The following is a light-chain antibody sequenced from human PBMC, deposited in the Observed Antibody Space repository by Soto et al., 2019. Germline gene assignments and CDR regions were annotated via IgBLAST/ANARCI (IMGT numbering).Light chain of an antibody. CDR3: AAWDDSLSGV. Sequence: QSALTQPPSASGTPGQRVTISCSGSSSNIGSSYVYWYQQLPGTAPKLLIYRNSQRPSGVPDRFSGSKSGTSASLAISGLRSDDEADYYCAAWDDSLSGVFGGGTKVTVL. V-gene: IGLV1-47*01. CDR1: SSNIGSSY. J-gene: IGLJ3*02. CDR2: RNS.